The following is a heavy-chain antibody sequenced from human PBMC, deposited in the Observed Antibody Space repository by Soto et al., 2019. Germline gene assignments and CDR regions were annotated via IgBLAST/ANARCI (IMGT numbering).Heavy chain of an antibody. J-gene: IGHJ4*02. CDR2: ISPLFSTT. CDR3: AASSSLAAAGYFKF. CDR1: GDLFNNYA. V-gene: IGHV1-69*01. Sequence: QVQLVQSGAEVKEPGSSVKVSCKATGDLFNNYAFNWVRQAPGQGLEWMGRISPLFSTTNYAQKFQGRVTIGADEFTTIVYMEVSNLESEDTAMYYCAASSSLAAAGYFKFWGQGTLVTVSP. D-gene: IGHD6-13*01.